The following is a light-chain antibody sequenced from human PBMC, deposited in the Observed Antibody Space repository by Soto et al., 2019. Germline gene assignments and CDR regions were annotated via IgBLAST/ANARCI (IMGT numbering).Light chain of an antibody. V-gene: IGLV2-23*01. J-gene: IGLJ1*01. CDR1: SSDVGNYNL. CDR3: CSYVGATTYV. Sequence: QSALTQPASVSGSPGQSITISCTGTSSDVGNYNLVSWYQQYPGKAPKLMIYEGGKRPSGVSNRFSGSNSGSTASLTISGLQAEDEADYYCCSYVGATTYVFGTGTKVTVL. CDR2: EGG.